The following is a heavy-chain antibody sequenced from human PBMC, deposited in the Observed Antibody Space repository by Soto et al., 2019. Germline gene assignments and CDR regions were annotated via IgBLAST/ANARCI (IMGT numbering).Heavy chain of an antibody. CDR3: ARGPYYYDSSGYRPPYFQH. CDR2: TYYRSKWYN. V-gene: IGHV6-1*01. CDR1: GDSVSSNSAA. J-gene: IGHJ1*01. D-gene: IGHD3-22*01. Sequence: PSQTLSLTCAISGDSVSSNSAAWNWIRQSPSRGLEWLGRTYYRSKWYNDYAVSVKSRITINPDTSKNQFSLQLNSVTPEDTAVYYCARGPYYYDSSGYRPPYFQHWGQGTLVTVSS.